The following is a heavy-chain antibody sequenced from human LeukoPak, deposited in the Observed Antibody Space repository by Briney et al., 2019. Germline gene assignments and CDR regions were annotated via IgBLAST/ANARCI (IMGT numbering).Heavy chain of an antibody. CDR3: ARHHDPPVGGYDWGFDY. CDR1: GGSISSYY. V-gene: IGHV4-59*08. CDR2: IYYSGST. D-gene: IGHD5-12*01. Sequence: SETLSLTCTVSGGSISSYYWSWIRQPQGKGLEWIGYIYYSGSTNYNPSLKSRVTISVDTSKNQFSLKLSSVTAADTAVYYCARHHDPPVGGYDWGFDYWGQGTLVTVSS. J-gene: IGHJ4*02.